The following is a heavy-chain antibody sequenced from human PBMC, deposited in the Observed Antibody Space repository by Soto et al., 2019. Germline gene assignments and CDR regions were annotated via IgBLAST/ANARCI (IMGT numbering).Heavy chain of an antibody. CDR1: GFTFSSYA. V-gene: IGHV3-23*01. J-gene: IGHJ4*02. Sequence: PGGSLRLSCAASGFTFSSYAMSWVRQAPGKGLEWVSAISGSGGSTYYADSVKGRFTISRDNSKNTLYLQMNSLRAEDTAVYYCAKDYRESFGAPTAVGYWGQGTLVTVSS. D-gene: IGHD3-10*01. CDR2: ISGSGGST. CDR3: AKDYRESFGAPTAVGY.